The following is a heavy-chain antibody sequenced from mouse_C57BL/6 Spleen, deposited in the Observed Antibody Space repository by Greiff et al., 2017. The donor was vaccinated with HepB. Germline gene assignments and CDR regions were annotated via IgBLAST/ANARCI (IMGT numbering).Heavy chain of an antibody. Sequence: EVQLVESEGGLVQPGSSMKLSCTASGFTFSDYYMAWVRQVPEKGLEWVANINYDGSSTYYLDSLKSRFIISRDNAKNILYLQMSSLKSEDTATYYCARFNWDGWFAYWGQGTLVTVSA. CDR1: GFTFSDYY. CDR3: ARFNWDGWFAY. J-gene: IGHJ3*01. V-gene: IGHV5-16*01. CDR2: INYDGSST. D-gene: IGHD4-1*01.